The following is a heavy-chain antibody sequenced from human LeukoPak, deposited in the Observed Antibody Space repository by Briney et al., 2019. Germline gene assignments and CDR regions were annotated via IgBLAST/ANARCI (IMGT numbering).Heavy chain of an antibody. D-gene: IGHD3-22*01. V-gene: IGHV4-39*01. CDR1: GGSISSSSYY. CDR2: IYYSGST. Sequence: TETLCLTCTVSGGSISSSSYYWGWLRQPPGKGLEWIGSIYYSGSTYYNPSLKSRVTISVDTSKNQFSLKLSSVTAADTAVYYCARQVGYYDSSGYYFDYWGQGTLVTVSS. CDR3: ARQVGYYDSSGYYFDY. J-gene: IGHJ4*02.